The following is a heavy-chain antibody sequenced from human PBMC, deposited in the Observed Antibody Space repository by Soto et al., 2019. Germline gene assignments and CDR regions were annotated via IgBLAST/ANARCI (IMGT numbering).Heavy chain of an antibody. J-gene: IGHJ6*03. CDR3: ARSGYSGYDAKVNDYYYYYYMDV. Sequence: PSETLSLTCTVSGGSISSYYWSWIRQPPGKGLEWIGYIYYSGSTNYNPSLKSRVTISVDTSKNQFSLKLSSVTAADTAVYYCARSGYSGYDAKVNDYYYYYYMDVWGKGTTVTVSS. V-gene: IGHV4-59*08. CDR2: IYYSGST. D-gene: IGHD5-12*01. CDR1: GGSISSYY.